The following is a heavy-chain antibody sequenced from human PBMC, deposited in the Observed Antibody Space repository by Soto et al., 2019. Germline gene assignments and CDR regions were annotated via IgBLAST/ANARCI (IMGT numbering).Heavy chain of an antibody. J-gene: IGHJ6*02. D-gene: IGHD6-13*01. CDR3: ARDLSIAAAGTYSSGMDA. CDR1: GGTCSSYA. CDR2: IIPIFGTA. V-gene: IGHV1-69*13. Sequence: SLNVSCNASGGTCSSYAISWVRQAPGQGLEWMGGIIPIFGTANYAQKFQGRVTITADESTSTAYMELSSLRSEDTAVYYCARDLSIAAAGTYSSGMDALCQGTTLTISS.